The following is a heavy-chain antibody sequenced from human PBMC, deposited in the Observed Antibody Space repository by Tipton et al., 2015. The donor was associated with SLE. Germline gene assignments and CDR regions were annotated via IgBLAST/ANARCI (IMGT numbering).Heavy chain of an antibody. CDR2: IIPIFGTA. D-gene: IGHD1-26*01. J-gene: IGHJ4*02. CDR3: ARGREGAMDY. Sequence: QLVQSGAEVKKPGASVKVSCKASGYTFTSYGISWVRQAPGQGLEWMGGIIPIFGTANYAQKFQGRVTMTRDTSTSTVYMELSSLRSEDTAVYYCARGREGAMDYWGQGTLITVSS. CDR1: GYTFTSYG. V-gene: IGHV1-69*06.